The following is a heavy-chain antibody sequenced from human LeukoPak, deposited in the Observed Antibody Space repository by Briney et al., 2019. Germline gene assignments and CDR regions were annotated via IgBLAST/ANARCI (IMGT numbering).Heavy chain of an antibody. V-gene: IGHV3-7*01. D-gene: IGHD1-7*01. CDR1: GFTFSSYT. J-gene: IGHJ3*01. CDR3: ANYLT. Sequence: GGSLRLSCAVSGFTFSSYTMNWVRQDPGRGLEWVANIKPDGSEKYYVDSVKGRFTISRDNAKNSLYLQMNGLRAEDTAVYYCANYLTCGQGTIGTVSS. CDR2: IKPDGSEK.